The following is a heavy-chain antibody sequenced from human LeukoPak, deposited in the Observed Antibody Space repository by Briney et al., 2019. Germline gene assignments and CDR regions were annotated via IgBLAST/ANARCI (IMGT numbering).Heavy chain of an antibody. CDR1: GITFSSFA. D-gene: IGHD2-21*01. J-gene: IGHJ5*02. V-gene: IGHV1-58*01. CDR3: AADVIPGPKGFDL. CDR2: IVVGSGTT. Sequence: ASVKVFCKTSGITFSSFAVQWVRQARGQRLEWIGWIVVGSGTTKYAQKFQERVTITRDMSTSTAFMELRSLRFDDTAVYYCAADVIPGPKGFDLWGQGTLVTVSS.